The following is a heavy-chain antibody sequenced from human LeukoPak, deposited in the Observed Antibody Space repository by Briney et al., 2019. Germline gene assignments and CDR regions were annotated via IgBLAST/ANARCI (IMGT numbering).Heavy chain of an antibody. D-gene: IGHD3-9*01. J-gene: IGHJ6*03. CDR1: GYTFSSYW. CDR2: INSDGSST. CDR3: ARASLNYYYYRDV. Sequence: GGSLRLSCAASGYTFSSYWMHWVRQAPGKGLVWVSRINSDGSSTSYADSVKGRFTISRDNAKNTLYLQMNSLRAEDTSVYYCARASLNYYYYRDVWGKGTTVTVSS. V-gene: IGHV3-74*01.